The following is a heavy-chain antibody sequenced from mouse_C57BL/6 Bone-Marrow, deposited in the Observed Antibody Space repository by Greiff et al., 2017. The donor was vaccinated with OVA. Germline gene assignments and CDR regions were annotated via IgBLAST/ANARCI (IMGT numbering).Heavy chain of an antibody. J-gene: IGHJ1*03. CDR1: GYTFTDYY. D-gene: IGHD5-5*01. Sequence: EVQLQQSGPELVKPGASVKISCKASGYTFTDYYMNWVKQSHGKSLEWIGDINPNNGGTSYNQKFKGKATLTVDKSSSTAYMELRSLTSEDSAVYYCARWLGTAYHWYFDVWGTGTTVTVSS. CDR3: ARWLGTAYHWYFDV. V-gene: IGHV1-26*01. CDR2: INPNNGGT.